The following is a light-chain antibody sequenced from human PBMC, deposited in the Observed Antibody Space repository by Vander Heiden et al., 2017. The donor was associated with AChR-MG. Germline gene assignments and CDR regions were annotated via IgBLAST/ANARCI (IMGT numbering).Light chain of an antibody. V-gene: IGKV3-15*01. J-gene: IGKJ2*01. Sequence: EIVMTQSPVTLSVSPGERATLSCRANESVSSDLAWYQQKPGQAPRLLIYGASTRATGIPARFSGSGSGTEFTLTISNLQSEDFAIYYCQQYINRPPFTFGQGTKLEI. CDR3: QQYINRPPFT. CDR2: GAS. CDR1: ESVSSD.